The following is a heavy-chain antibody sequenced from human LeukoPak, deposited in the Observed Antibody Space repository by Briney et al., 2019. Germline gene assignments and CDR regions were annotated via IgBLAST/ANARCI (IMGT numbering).Heavy chain of an antibody. Sequence: ASVKVSCKASGYTFTGYYMHWVRQAPGQGLEWMGRINPNSGGTNYAQKFQGRVTMTRDTSISTAYMELSRLRSDDTDVYYCARERARYGSGSYYSYWGQGTLVTVSS. CDR3: ARERARYGSGSYYSY. V-gene: IGHV1-2*05. CDR2: INPNSGGT. CDR1: GYTFTGYY. J-gene: IGHJ4*02. D-gene: IGHD3-10*01.